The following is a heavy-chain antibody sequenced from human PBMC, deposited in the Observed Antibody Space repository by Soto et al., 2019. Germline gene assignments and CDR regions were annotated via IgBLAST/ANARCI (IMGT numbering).Heavy chain of an antibody. Sequence: GGSLRLSCAASGFTSSSYWLSWVRQAPGKGLEWVANIKQDGSEKYYVDSVKGRFTISRDNAKNSLYLQMNSLRAEDTAVYYCARFYYDSSGYLPSPYYYYYGMDVWGQGTTVTVSS. CDR1: GFTSSSYW. J-gene: IGHJ6*02. CDR2: IKQDGSEK. V-gene: IGHV3-7*01. CDR3: ARFYYDSSGYLPSPYYYYYGMDV. D-gene: IGHD3-22*01.